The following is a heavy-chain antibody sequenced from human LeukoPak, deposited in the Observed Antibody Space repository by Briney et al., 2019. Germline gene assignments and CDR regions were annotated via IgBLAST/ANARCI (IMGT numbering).Heavy chain of an antibody. D-gene: IGHD3-3*01. V-gene: IGHV4-34*01. J-gene: IGHJ4*02. CDR3: ARRRITIFGVASGYFDY. Sequence: SETLSLTCAVYGGSFSGYYWSWIRQPPGKGLEWIGEINHSGSTNYNPSLKSRVTISVDTSKNQFSLKLSSVTAADTAVYYCARRRITIFGVASGYFDYWGQGTLVTVSS. CDR1: GGSFSGYY. CDR2: INHSGST.